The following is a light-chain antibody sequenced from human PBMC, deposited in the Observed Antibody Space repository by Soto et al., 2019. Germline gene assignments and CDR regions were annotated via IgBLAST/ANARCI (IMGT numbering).Light chain of an antibody. V-gene: IGLV7-43*01. J-gene: IGLJ3*02. CDR1: SGAVTSNNY. CDR3: LLYSGVAWV. Sequence: QAVVTQEPSLTVSPGGTVTLTCASSSGAVTSNNYPNWFQQKPGQTPTTLISSTANKHSWTPARFSGSLLGGKAALTLSGVQPEDEADYYCLLYSGVAWVFGGGTTLTVL. CDR2: STA.